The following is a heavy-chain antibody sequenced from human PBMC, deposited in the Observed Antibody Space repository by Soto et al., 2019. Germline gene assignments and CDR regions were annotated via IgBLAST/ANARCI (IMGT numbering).Heavy chain of an antibody. CDR2: IRSKVYGGTT. D-gene: IGHD3-3*01. CDR3: TSTIFGVVIPGGYYYGMDV. V-gene: IGHV3-49*03. Sequence: GGSLRLSCIASGFPFCDYAMSWFRQAPGKGLEWVGFIRSKVYGGTTEYAASVKGRFTISRDDSISIAYLQMNSLKTEDTAVYYCTSTIFGVVIPGGYYYGMDVWGQGTTVTVSS. CDR1: GFPFCDYA. J-gene: IGHJ6*02.